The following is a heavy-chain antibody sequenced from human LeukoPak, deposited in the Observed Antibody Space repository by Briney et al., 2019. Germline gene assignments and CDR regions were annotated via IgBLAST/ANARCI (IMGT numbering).Heavy chain of an antibody. D-gene: IGHD4-23*01. Sequence: GRSLRLSCAASGSTFDDYAMHWVRQAPGKGLEWVSGISWNSGTIDYADSVKGRFTISRDNAKNSLYLQMNSLRAEDTAFYYCAKAEGFFGGYYDHWGQGTLVTVSS. CDR1: GSTFDDYA. J-gene: IGHJ4*02. CDR2: ISWNSGTI. V-gene: IGHV3-9*01. CDR3: AKAEGFFGGYYDH.